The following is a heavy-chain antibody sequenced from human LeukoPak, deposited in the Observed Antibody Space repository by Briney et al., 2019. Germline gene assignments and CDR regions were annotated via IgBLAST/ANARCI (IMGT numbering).Heavy chain of an antibody. D-gene: IGHD3-10*01. J-gene: IGHJ3*02. V-gene: IGHV4-59*01. CDR2: IYYIGST. CDR3: ARVRSGAFDI. CDR1: GGSISSYY. Sequence: SETLSLTCTVSGGSISSYYWSWIRQPPGKGMEWIGYIYYIGSTNYNPSLKSRVTISVDPSKNQFSLRLSSVTAADTAVYYCARVRSGAFDIWGQGTMVTVSS.